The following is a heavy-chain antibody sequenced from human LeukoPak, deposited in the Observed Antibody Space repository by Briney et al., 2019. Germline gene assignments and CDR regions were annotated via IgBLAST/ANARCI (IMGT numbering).Heavy chain of an antibody. CDR3: ARAPRSYDSSEIDY. D-gene: IGHD3-22*01. J-gene: IGHJ4*02. CDR1: GFTVSSNY. V-gene: IGHV3-66*01. CDR2: IYSGGST. Sequence: GSLRLSCAASGFTVSSNYMSWVRQAPGKGLEWVSVIYSGGSTYYAYSVKGRFTISRDNSKNTLYLQMNSLRAEDTAVYYCARAPRSYDSSEIDYWGQGTLVTVSS.